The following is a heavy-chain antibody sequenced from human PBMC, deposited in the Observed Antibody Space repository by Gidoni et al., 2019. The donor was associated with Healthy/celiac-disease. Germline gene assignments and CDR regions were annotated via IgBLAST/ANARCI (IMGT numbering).Heavy chain of an antibody. J-gene: IGHJ5*02. CDR3: ARDLCSSTSCFRYNWFDP. V-gene: IGHV3-7*01. CDR2: IKQDGSEK. Sequence: EVQLVESGGGLVQPGGSLRLSCAASGFTFSSNWMSWVRQAPGKGLGWVANIKQDGSEKYYVDSVKGRFNISRDNAKNSLYLQMNSLRAEDTAVYYCARDLCSSTSCFRYNWFDPWGQGTLVTVSS. CDR1: GFTFSSNW. D-gene: IGHD2-2*01.